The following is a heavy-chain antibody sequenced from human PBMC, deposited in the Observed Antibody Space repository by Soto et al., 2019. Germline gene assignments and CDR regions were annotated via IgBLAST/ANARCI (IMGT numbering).Heavy chain of an antibody. V-gene: IGHV3-30*03. CDR3: FGGKYVGDY. J-gene: IGHJ4*02. Sequence: QVQLVESGGGVVQPGRSLRLSCGASGFTFNNYGMQWVRQAPGKGLEWVALISYDGSNKYYADSVKGRFTIYRDNSKNTLYLQMNRRRTEDTGVYYCFGGKYVGDYWGQGTLVTVPS. D-gene: IGHD2-15*01. CDR1: GFTFNNYG. CDR2: ISYDGSNK.